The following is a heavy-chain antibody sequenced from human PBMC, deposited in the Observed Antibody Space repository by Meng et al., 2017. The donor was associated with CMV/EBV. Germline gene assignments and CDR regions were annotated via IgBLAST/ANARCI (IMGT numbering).Heavy chain of an antibody. CDR3: AKDQDIVATGGAFDY. CDR1: GFTFSSYA. J-gene: IGHJ4*02. Sequence: LTCAASGFTFSSYAMHWVRQAPGKGLEWVSLISWDGGSTYYADSVKGRFTISRDNSRNSLYLQMNSLRTEDTALYYCAKDQDIVATGGAFDYWGQGTLVTVSS. D-gene: IGHD5-12*01. CDR2: ISWDGGST. V-gene: IGHV3-43*01.